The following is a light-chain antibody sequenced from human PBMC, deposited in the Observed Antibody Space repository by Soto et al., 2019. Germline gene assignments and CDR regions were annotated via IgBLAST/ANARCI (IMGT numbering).Light chain of an antibody. CDR2: AAS. V-gene: IGKV1-27*01. Sequence: DIQVTQSPSSLSASIGDRVSITCRATQDISTYLAWYQQKPGQIPKLLIYAASTLQSGVPSRFSGSGSGTDFTLTISGLQPEDVATYYCQKYNRAPWTFGQGTTVEIK. CDR1: QDISTY. J-gene: IGKJ1*01. CDR3: QKYNRAPWT.